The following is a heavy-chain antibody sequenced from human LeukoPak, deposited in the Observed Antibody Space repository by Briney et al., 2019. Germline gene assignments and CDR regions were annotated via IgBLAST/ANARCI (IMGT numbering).Heavy chain of an antibody. J-gene: IGHJ4*02. CDR3: VRLPDTAMVTH. V-gene: IGHV4-34*01. CDR1: GGSFSGYY. CDR2: INHSGTT. Sequence: TSETLSLTCAVYGGSFSGYYRSWIRQPPGKGLEWIGEINHSGTTNYNPSLKSRVTISVDTSKNQFSLNLSSVTAADTAVYYCVRLPDTAMVTHWGQGTLVTVSS. D-gene: IGHD5-18*01.